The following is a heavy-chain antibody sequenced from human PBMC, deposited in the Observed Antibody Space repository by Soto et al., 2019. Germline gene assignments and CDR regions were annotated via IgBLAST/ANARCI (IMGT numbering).Heavy chain of an antibody. CDR3: ARDYSSSSLVGMDV. CDR2: MNPNSGNT. D-gene: IGHD6-6*01. V-gene: IGHV1-8*01. Sequence: QVQLVQSGAEVKKPGASVKVSCKASGYTFTSYDINWVRQATGQGLEWMGWMNPNSGNTGYAQKFQGRVTMPRNTSISTAYMELSSLRSEDTAVYYCARDYSSSSLVGMDVWGQGTTVTVSS. J-gene: IGHJ6*02. CDR1: GYTFTSYD.